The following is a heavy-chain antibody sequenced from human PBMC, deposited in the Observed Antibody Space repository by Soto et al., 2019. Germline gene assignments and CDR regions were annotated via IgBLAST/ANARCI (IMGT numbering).Heavy chain of an antibody. D-gene: IGHD6-13*01. J-gene: IGHJ6*02. CDR3: AKNAAGIAASGALGDHYYGMDV. Sequence: PGGSLRLSCAASGFTFSSYGMHWVRQAPGKGLEWVAVISYDGSNKYYADSVKGRFTISRDNSKNTPYLQMNSLRAEDTAVYYCAKNAAGIAASGALGDHYYGMDVWGQGTTVTVSS. CDR1: GFTFSSYG. CDR2: ISYDGSNK. V-gene: IGHV3-30*18.